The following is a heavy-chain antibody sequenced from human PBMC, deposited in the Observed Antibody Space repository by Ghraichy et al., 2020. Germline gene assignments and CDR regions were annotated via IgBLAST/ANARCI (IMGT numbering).Heavy chain of an antibody. CDR1: GGAISSSAYS. V-gene: IGHV4-30-2*01. D-gene: IGHD3-16*01. CDR3: ARALNYVWFYY. Sequence: SQTLSLTCAVSGGAISSSAYSWTWVRQPPEKGLEWIAYVYYDGSTYYNPSLKSRVTISLDNSKNQFSLELTSVTAADTAVYYCARALNYVWFYYWGQGTLVTVSS. J-gene: IGHJ4*02. CDR2: VYYDGST.